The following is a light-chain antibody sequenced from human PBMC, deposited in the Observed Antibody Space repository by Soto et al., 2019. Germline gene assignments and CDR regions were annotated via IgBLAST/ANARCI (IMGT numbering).Light chain of an antibody. J-gene: IGKJ2*01. Sequence: EIVLTQSPGPLSLSPGERATLSCRASQSVSSSYLAWYQQKPGQAPRLLIYGASSRATGIPDRFSGSGSGTDFTLTISRLEREDVAVYYCQQYGSSLYTFGQGTKLEIK. CDR2: GAS. V-gene: IGKV3-20*01. CDR3: QQYGSSLYT. CDR1: QSVSSSY.